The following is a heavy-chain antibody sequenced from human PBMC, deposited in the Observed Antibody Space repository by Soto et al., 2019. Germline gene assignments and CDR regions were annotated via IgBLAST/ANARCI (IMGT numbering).Heavy chain of an antibody. CDR3: VKQAHGLDGVAFDY. V-gene: IGHV3-64D*06. Sequence: GGSLRLSCSASGFIFSESTIYWVRQVPGKGLEAISAVSTSGRSTYYAESVKDRFTISRDNSKNTLFLQMGSLRPEDTAIYYCVKQAHGLDGVAFDYWGQGTQVTVSS. D-gene: IGHD2-15*01. CDR1: GFIFSEST. J-gene: IGHJ4*02. CDR2: VSTSGRST.